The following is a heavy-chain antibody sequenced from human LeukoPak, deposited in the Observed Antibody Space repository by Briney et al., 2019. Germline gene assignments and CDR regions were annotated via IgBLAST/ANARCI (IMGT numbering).Heavy chain of an antibody. CDR1: AYSFTGYW. J-gene: IGHJ3*02. V-gene: IGHV5-51*01. Sequence: GESLKISCKGSAYSFTGYWIGWVRQMPGKGLVWMGMIYPADSDSRYSPSFQGQVTISADKSINTAYLQWSSLKASDTAMYYCARHTGSTGAFDIWGQGTMVTVSS. D-gene: IGHD1-1*01. CDR2: IYPADSDS. CDR3: ARHTGSTGAFDI.